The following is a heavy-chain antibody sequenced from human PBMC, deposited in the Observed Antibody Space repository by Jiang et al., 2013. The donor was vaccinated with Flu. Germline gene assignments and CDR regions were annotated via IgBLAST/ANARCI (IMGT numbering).Heavy chain of an antibody. CDR1: GDSISTYY. J-gene: IGHJ4*02. CDR3: AREYSSFDY. V-gene: IGHV4-59*01. CDR2: IHYSGST. Sequence: PGLVKPSETLSLTCTVSGDSISTYYWSWVRQPPGKGLEWIGYIHYSGSTSYNPSLKSRVTISVDTSKNQFSLKLSSVTAADTAVYHCAREYSSFDYWGQGTLVTVSS. D-gene: IGHD6-13*01.